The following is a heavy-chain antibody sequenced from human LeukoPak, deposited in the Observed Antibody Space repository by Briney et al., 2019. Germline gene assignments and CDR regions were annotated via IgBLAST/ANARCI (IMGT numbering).Heavy chain of an antibody. CDR2: INVGGGTK. D-gene: IGHD4-11*01. Sequence: GGSLRLSCAASGFTFRAFTMSWLRQAPGKGLECVSAINVGGGTKFYADSVKGRFTISRDNSKNTMYLQMDSLRADDTGVYYCTKMGPDYIYYYYMDVWGKGTTVTVSS. CDR1: GFTFRAFT. V-gene: IGHV3-23*01. J-gene: IGHJ6*03. CDR3: TKMGPDYIYYYYMDV.